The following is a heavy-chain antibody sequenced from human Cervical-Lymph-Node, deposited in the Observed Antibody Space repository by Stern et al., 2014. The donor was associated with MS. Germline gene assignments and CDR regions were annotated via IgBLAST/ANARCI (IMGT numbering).Heavy chain of an antibody. V-gene: IGHV5-51*01. CDR1: GYTFSNFW. CDR2: IYPADSDT. D-gene: IGHD3-22*01. J-gene: IGHJ3*01. Sequence: EVQLVQSGAEVKKPGESLKISCRTSGYTFSNFWIGWVRQMPGKCLEWMGVIYPADSDTTYSPSFQGQVTISADESISTAYLQWRSLKASDTAMYYCVRRRDSAGYDTFDLWGQGTMLIVSS. CDR3: VRRRDSAGYDTFDL.